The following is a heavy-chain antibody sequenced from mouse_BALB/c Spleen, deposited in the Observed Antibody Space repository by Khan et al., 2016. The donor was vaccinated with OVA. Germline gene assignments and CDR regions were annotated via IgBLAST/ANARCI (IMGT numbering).Heavy chain of an antibody. CDR2: ISYSGST. V-gene: IGHV3-2*02. CDR3: ARKNYYGYAMDY. J-gene: IGHJ4*01. Sequence: EVQLQESGPGLVKPSQSLSLTCTVTGYSITSGYAWNWIRQFPGNKLEWMGYISYSGSTSSHPSLRSRISITRATSKTQFFLQLNSVTTEDTATYYCARKNYYGYAMDYWGQGTSVTVSS. CDR1: GYSITSGYA. D-gene: IGHD1-1*01.